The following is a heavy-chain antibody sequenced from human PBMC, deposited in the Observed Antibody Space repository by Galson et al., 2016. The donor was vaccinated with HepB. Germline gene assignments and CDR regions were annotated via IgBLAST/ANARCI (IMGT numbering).Heavy chain of an antibody. CDR1: GASISSYY. Sequence: ETLSLTCTVSGASISSYYWSWIRQPPNKGLEWMGYVYNSGGTSYNPSLQSRVTISEDTSKNEFSLKLSSETPADTAVYFCARTYYDFWSGYFDYWGQGIPVTVSS. V-gene: IGHV4-59*01. CDR2: VYNSGGT. CDR3: ARTYYDFWSGYFDY. D-gene: IGHD3-3*01. J-gene: IGHJ4*02.